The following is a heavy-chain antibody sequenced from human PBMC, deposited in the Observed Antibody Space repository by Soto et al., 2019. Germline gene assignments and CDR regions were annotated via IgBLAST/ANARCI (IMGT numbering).Heavy chain of an antibody. D-gene: IGHD2-15*01. CDR2: ISSSSSYI. V-gene: IGHV3-21*01. J-gene: IGHJ6*01. CDR1: GCNFSSYA. CDR3: ARGRASTRPYCMDV. Sequence: WRSLRLPCAASGCNFSSYAMSCVLQTPGKGLKYIPSISSSSSYIYYADSVKCRFTISRDNAKNSLYLQMNSLRAEDTPVYYCARGRASTRPYCMDVWGEETT.